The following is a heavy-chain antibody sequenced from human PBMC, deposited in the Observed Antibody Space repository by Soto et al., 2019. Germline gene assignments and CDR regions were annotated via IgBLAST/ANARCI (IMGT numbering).Heavy chain of an antibody. CDR3: ARELPYYDFWSGYPHLYGMDV. CDR2: INPNSGGT. CDR1: GYTFTGYY. Sequence: GASVKVSCKASGYTFTGYYMHWVRQAPGQGLEWMGWINPNSGGTNYAQKFQGRVTMTRDTSISTAYMELSRLRSDDTAVYYCARELPYYDFWSGYPHLYGMDVWGQGTTVTVS. V-gene: IGHV1-2*02. J-gene: IGHJ6*02. D-gene: IGHD3-3*01.